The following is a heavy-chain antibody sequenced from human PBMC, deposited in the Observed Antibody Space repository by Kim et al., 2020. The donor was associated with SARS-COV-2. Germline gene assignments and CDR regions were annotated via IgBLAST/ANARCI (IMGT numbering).Heavy chain of an antibody. CDR2: IIPIFGTA. CDR3: ARAEYSGYDTSPFDY. V-gene: IGHV1-69*13. D-gene: IGHD5-12*01. J-gene: IGHJ4*02. Sequence: SVKVSCKASGGTFSSYAISWVRQAPGQGLEWMGGIIPIFGTANYAQKFQGRVTITADESTSTAYMELSSLRSEDTAVYYCARAEYSGYDTSPFDYWGQGTLVTVSS. CDR1: GGTFSSYA.